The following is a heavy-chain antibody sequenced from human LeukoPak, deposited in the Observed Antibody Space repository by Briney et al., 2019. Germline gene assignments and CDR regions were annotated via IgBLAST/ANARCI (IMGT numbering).Heavy chain of an antibody. CDR2: INHSGST. Sequence: SETLSLTCAVYGGSFSGYYWSWIRQPPGKGLEWIGEINHSGSTNYNPSLKSRVTISVDTSKDQFSLKLSSVTAADTAVYYCARPQAYYYDSSGYYPYFDYWGQGTLVTVSS. J-gene: IGHJ4*02. CDR1: GGSFSGYY. D-gene: IGHD3-22*01. V-gene: IGHV4-34*01. CDR3: ARPQAYYYDSSGYYPYFDY.